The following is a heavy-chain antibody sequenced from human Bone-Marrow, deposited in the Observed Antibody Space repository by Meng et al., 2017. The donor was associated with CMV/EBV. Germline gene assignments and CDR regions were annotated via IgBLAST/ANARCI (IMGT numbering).Heavy chain of an antibody. Sequence: ESLKISCTVSGGSVSSGSYYWSWIRQPPGKGLEWIGYIYYSGSTNYNPSLKSRVTISVDTSKNQFSLKLSSVTAADTAVYYCARDGMRGSLHRAFDIWGQGTMVTVSS. J-gene: IGHJ3*02. CDR3: ARDGMRGSLHRAFDI. CDR2: IYYSGST. CDR1: GGSVSSGSYY. V-gene: IGHV4-61*01. D-gene: IGHD1-1*01.